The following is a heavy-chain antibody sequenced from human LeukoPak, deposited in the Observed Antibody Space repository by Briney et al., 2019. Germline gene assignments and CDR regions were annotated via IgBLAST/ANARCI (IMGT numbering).Heavy chain of an antibody. CDR2: ISGSGGST. V-gene: IGHV3-23*01. D-gene: IGHD3-3*01. Sequence: GGSLRLSCAASGFTFSSYAMSWVRQAPGKGLEWVSAISGSGGSTYYADSVKGRFTISRDNSKNTLYLQMNSLRAEDTAVYYCAKVGMTIFGVVTAYGMDVRGQGTTVTVSS. CDR1: GFTFSSYA. CDR3: AKVGMTIFGVVTAYGMDV. J-gene: IGHJ6*02.